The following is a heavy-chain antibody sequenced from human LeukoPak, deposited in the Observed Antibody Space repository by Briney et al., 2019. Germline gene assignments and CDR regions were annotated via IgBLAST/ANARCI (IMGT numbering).Heavy chain of an antibody. D-gene: IGHD6-13*01. CDR3: TRTLLSSWLSRDY. CDR2: IRSKAYGGTT. Sequence: GGSLRLSCTASGLTFGDYAMSWVRQAPGKGLEWVGFIRSKAYGGTTEYAASVKGRFTISRDDSKSIAYLQMNSLKTEDTAVYYCTRTLLSSWLSRDYWGQGTLVTVSS. CDR1: GLTFGDYA. J-gene: IGHJ4*02. V-gene: IGHV3-49*04.